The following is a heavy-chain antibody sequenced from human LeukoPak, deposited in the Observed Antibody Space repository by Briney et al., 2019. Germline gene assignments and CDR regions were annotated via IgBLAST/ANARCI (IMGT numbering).Heavy chain of an antibody. CDR2: MWYDGSNK. CDR3: ARARESCTSTSCYLGGCGY. CDR1: GFTFSSYG. Sequence: GGSLRLSCAASGFTFSSYGMHWVRQAPGKGLEWVAVMWYDGSNKYYTDSVKGRFTISRDDSENTLYPQMNSLRAEDTAVYYCARARESCTSTSCYLGGCGYWGQGTLVTVSS. D-gene: IGHD2-2*01. V-gene: IGHV3-33*01. J-gene: IGHJ4*02.